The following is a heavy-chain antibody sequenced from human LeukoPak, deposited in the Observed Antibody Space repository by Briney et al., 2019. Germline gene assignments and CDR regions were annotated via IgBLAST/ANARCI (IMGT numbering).Heavy chain of an antibody. D-gene: IGHD3-22*01. CDR1: GGTFSSYV. J-gene: IGHJ6*02. V-gene: IGHV1-69*01. CDR3: ARSYYYDSSGWGYGMDV. CDR2: IIPIFGTA. Sequence: SVKVSCKASGGTFSSYVISWVRQAPGQGLEWMGGIIPIFGTANYAQKFQGRVTITADESTSTAYMELSSLRSEDTAVYYCARSYYYDSSGWGYGMDVWGQGTTVTVSS.